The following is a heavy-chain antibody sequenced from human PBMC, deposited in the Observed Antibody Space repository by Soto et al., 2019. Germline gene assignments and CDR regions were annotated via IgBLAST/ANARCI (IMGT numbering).Heavy chain of an antibody. V-gene: IGHV4-59*01. CDR1: GGSISTYS. CDR3: ARRVLTAAHISSDNWLDP. D-gene: IGHD1-20*01. CDR2: IYYSGST. J-gene: IGHJ5*02. Sequence: QVQLQESGPGLVKPSETLSLTCTVSGGSISTYSWNWIRQAPGKGLEWIGYIYYSGSTNYNPSLKSRVTITIDTSVNQFSLKLSSVAAAYTAVYFCARRVLTAAHISSDNWLDPWGQGTLVTVSP.